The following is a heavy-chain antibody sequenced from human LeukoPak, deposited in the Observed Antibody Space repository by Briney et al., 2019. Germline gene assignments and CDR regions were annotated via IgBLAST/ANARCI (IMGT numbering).Heavy chain of an antibody. D-gene: IGHD6-19*01. CDR2: ISGTNGNT. Sequence: GGSLRLSCGASGFTFSRYAMSWVRQAPGKGLEWVSGISGTNGNTYYADSVKGRFTISRDNSKNTVYLQMNSLRAEDTALYYCAKDWDAVSGTPTAIDYWGRGTLVTVSS. V-gene: IGHV3-23*01. J-gene: IGHJ4*02. CDR3: AKDWDAVSGTPTAIDY. CDR1: GFTFSRYA.